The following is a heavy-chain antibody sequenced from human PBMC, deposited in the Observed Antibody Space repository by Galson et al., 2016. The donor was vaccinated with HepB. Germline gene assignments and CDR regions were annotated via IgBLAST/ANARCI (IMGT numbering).Heavy chain of an antibody. D-gene: IGHD3-9*01. CDR3: ARVIIPILSGSDTFDM. J-gene: IGHJ3*02. CDR1: GYIFTTYG. Sequence: SVKVSCKASGYIFTTYGISWMRQAPGQGLEWMGWIRAYDGATDQAQKFQGRVTMTTDTSTSTGYMELRSLRSDDTAVYYCARVIIPILSGSDTFDMWGQGTMVTVSS. CDR2: IRAYDGAT. V-gene: IGHV1-18*01.